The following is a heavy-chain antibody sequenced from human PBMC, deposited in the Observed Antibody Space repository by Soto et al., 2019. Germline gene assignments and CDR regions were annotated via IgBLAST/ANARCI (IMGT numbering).Heavy chain of an antibody. CDR2: SNTHNGHT. V-gene: IGHV1-18*04. CDR1: GFTFTDFS. Sequence: RASVKVSCKTPGFTFTDFSMHWVRQAPGQRLQWMGWSNTHNGHTQYSPGFADRVTMTTDPSTSTAHVELKGLRSDDTGVYYCARTDIWAYWGQGTLVTVSS. D-gene: IGHD2-15*01. J-gene: IGHJ4*02. CDR3: ARTDIWAY.